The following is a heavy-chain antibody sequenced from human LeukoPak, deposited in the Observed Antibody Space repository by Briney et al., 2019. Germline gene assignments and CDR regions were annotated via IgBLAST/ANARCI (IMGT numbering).Heavy chain of an antibody. CDR3: ARAYTESYSSSHAFDI. CDR1: GFTFSSYA. V-gene: IGHV3-30-3*01. Sequence: GRSLRLSCAASGFTFSSYAMHWVRQAPGKGLEWVAVISYDGSNKYYADSVKGRFTISRDNSKNTLYLQMNSLRAEDTAVYYCARAYTESYSSSHAFDIWGQGTMVTVSS. D-gene: IGHD6-6*01. CDR2: ISYDGSNK. J-gene: IGHJ3*02.